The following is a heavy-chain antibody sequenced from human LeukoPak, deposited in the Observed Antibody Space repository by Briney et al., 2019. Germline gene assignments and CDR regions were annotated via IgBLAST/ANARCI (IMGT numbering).Heavy chain of an antibody. J-gene: IGHJ5*02. CDR1: GYSISSGYY. D-gene: IGHD1-20*01. V-gene: IGHV4-38-2*01. Sequence: SETLSLTCAVSGYSISSGYYWGWIRQPPGKGLEWIGSIYHSGSTYYNPSLKSRVTISVDTSKNQFSLKLSSVTAADTAVYYCARGSITGIPHRFDPWGQGTLVTVSS. CDR3: ARGSITGIPHRFDP. CDR2: IYHSGST.